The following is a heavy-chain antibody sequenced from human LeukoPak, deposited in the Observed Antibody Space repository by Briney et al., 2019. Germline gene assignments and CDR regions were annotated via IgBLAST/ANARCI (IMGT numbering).Heavy chain of an antibody. CDR2: INPSGHTT. V-gene: IGHV1-46*01. CDR1: GFTFTSFY. CDR3: ARGGYCTNGVCLSFDS. Sequence: GASVKISCKASGFTFTSFYMHWVRQAPGQGLEWMGIINPSGHTTDYAQKFQGRVTMTRDTPTSTVYMELSSLRSDDTAVYYCARGGYCTNGVCLSFDSWGQGTLVTVSS. J-gene: IGHJ5*01. D-gene: IGHD2-8*01.